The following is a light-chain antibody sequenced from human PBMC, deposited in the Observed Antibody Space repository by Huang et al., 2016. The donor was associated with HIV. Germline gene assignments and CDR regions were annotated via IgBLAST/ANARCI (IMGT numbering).Light chain of an antibody. V-gene: IGKV3-20*01. CDR1: QSISSSY. CDR2: GAS. J-gene: IGKJ1*01. CDR3: QQYGSSPPT. Sequence: EIVLTQSPGTLSLSPGERATLSCRASQSISSSYLAWYHQQPGQAPRLVIYGASSRVSGIPDRFSGSGAGTDFTLTISRLEPEDFAVYYCQQYGSSPPTCGQGTKVEIK.